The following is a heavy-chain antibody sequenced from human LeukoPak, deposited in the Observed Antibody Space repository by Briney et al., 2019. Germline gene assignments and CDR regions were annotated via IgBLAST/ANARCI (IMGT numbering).Heavy chain of an antibody. CDR1: GFTFSSYS. D-gene: IGHD6-13*01. Sequence: GGSLRLSCAASGFTFSSYSMNWVRQAPGKGLEWVSCISSSSSYIYYAASVKGRFTISRDNAKNSLYLQMNSLRAEDTAVYYCARGYIAGEFDYWGQGTLVTVSP. CDR3: ARGYIAGEFDY. CDR2: ISSSSSYI. V-gene: IGHV3-21*04. J-gene: IGHJ4*02.